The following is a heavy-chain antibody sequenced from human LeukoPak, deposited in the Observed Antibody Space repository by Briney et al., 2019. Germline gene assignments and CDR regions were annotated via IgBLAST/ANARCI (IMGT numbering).Heavy chain of an antibody. J-gene: IGHJ4*02. Sequence: SETLSLTCTVSGGSISSGSYYWSWTRQPAGKGLEWIGRIYTSGSTNYNPSLKSRVTISVDTSKNQFSLKLSSVTAADTAVYYCARSYGDYSSDYWGQGTLVTVSS. CDR1: GGSISSGSYY. V-gene: IGHV4-61*02. D-gene: IGHD4-17*01. CDR2: IYTSGST. CDR3: ARSYGDYSSDY.